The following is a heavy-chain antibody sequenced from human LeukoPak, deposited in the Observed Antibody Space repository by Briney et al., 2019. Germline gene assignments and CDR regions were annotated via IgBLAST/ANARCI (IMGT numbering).Heavy chain of an antibody. V-gene: IGHV4-4*02. D-gene: IGHD5-12*01. CDR1: GGSISSSNW. CDR2: NYHSGST. J-gene: IGHJ2*01. Sequence: PSETLSLTCAVSGGSISSSNWWSWVRQPPGKGLEWIGENYHSGSTNYNPSLKSRVTISVDRSKNQFSLKLSSVTAADTAVYYCARDGRSGYSGYDFWYFDLWGRGTLVTVSS. CDR3: ARDGRSGYSGYDFWYFDL.